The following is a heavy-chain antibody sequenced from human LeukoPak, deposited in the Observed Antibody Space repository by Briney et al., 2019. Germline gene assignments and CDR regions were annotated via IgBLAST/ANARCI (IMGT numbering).Heavy chain of an antibody. Sequence: SVKDSCKASGGTFSSYAISWVRQAPGQGLEWMGRIIPILGIANYAQKFQGRVTITPDKSTSTAYTELSSLRSEDTAVYYCARTPRHGGNDYWGQGTLVTVSS. CDR3: ARTPRHGGNDY. V-gene: IGHV1-69*04. CDR1: GGTFSSYA. CDR2: IIPILGIA. D-gene: IGHD4-23*01. J-gene: IGHJ4*02.